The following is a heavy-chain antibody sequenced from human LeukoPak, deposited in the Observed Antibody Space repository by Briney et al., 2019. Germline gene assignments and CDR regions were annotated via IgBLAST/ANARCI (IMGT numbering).Heavy chain of an antibody. CDR3: ARVELNYYDSSGHFDY. CDR2: IYYSGST. V-gene: IGHV4-39*07. CDR1: GGSISSSSYY. Sequence: SETLSLTCTVSGGSISSSSYYWGWIRQPPGKGLEWIGSIYYSGSTYYNPSLKSRVTISVDTSKNQFSLKLSSVTAADTAVYYCARVELNYYDSSGHFDYWGQGTLVTVSS. D-gene: IGHD3-22*01. J-gene: IGHJ4*02.